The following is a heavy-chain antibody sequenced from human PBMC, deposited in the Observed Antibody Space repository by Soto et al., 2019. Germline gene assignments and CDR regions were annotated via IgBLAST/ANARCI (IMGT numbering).Heavy chain of an antibody. Sequence: GGSLRLSCAASGFTFSSYSMNWVRQAPGKGLEWVSSISSSSSYIYYADSVKGRFTISRDNAKNSLYLQMNSLRAEDTAVYYCARVKAQRRIAGAGTGPGKYYYYGMDVWGEGTRVTVPQ. CDR2: ISSSSSYI. D-gene: IGHD6-13*01. V-gene: IGHV3-21*01. J-gene: IGHJ6*04. CDR3: ARVKAQRRIAGAGTGPGKYYYYGMDV. CDR1: GFTFSSYS.